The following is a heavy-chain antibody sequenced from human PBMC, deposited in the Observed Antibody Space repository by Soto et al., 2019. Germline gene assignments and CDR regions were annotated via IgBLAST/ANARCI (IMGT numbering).Heavy chain of an antibody. D-gene: IGHD6-19*01. CDR1: GFTFSNYG. CDR2: IWHDGSNK. CDR3: ARDWFGSGSQSDS. V-gene: IGHV3-33*01. Sequence: QVRLVESGGGVVQPGRSLRLSCEASGFTFSNYGMQWVRQAPGKGLEWVAVIWHDGSNKYYADSVKGRFTISRDNSKNTLYLQMNSVRAEDTAVYFCARDWFGSGSQSDSWGQGTLVTVSS. J-gene: IGHJ4*02.